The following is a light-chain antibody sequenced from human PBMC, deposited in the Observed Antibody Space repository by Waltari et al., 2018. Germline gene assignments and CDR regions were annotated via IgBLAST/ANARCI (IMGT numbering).Light chain of an antibody. V-gene: IGKV1-5*03. Sequence: DIQMTQSPSALSASVGDSVTITCRASQSISDWLAWYQQKPGKAPKLLIYKTSNLESGVPSRFSGSGSGTEFTLAISSLQPDDSATYYCQEYYSFSRTFGQGTKVEIK. CDR3: QEYYSFSRT. CDR1: QSISDW. CDR2: KTS. J-gene: IGKJ1*01.